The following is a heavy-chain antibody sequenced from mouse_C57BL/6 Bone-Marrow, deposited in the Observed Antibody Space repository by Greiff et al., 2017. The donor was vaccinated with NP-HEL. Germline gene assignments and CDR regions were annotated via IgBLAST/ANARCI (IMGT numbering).Heavy chain of an antibody. CDR2: INPSNGGT. J-gene: IGHJ1*03. V-gene: IGHV1-53*01. Sequence: QVQLKQPGTELVKPGASVKLSCKASGYTFTSYWMHWVKQRPGQGLEWIGNINPSNGGTNYNEKFKSKATLTVDKSSSTAYMQLSSLTSEDSAVYYCARDLLWHLPGYFDVWGTGTTVTVSS. CDR3: ARDLLWHLPGYFDV. CDR1: GYTFTSYW. D-gene: IGHD2-1*01.